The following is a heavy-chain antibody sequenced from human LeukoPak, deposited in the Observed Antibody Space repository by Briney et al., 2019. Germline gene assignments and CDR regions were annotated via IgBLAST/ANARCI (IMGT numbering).Heavy chain of an antibody. CDR1: GYTFTSYY. J-gene: IGHJ5*02. Sequence: ASVKVSCKASGYTFTSYYMHWVRQAPGQGLEWMGIINPSGGSTSYAQKFQGRVTMTRDTSTSTVYMELSSLRSEDTAVYYCARAAYDFWSGYVGFNWFDPWGQGTLVTLSS. CDR3: ARAAYDFWSGYVGFNWFDP. D-gene: IGHD3-3*01. CDR2: INPSGGST. V-gene: IGHV1-46*01.